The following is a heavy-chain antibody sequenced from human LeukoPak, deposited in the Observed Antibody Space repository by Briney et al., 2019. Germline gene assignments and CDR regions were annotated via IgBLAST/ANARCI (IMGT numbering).Heavy chain of an antibody. J-gene: IGHJ4*02. CDR2: ISWNSGSI. Sequence: GGSLRLSCAASGFTFDDYAMHWVRQAPGKGLEWVSGISWNSGSIGYVDSVKGRFTISRDNAKNSLYLQMNSLRAEDTAVYYCARVEYYYGSGSPTRQYYFDYWGQGTLVTVSS. CDR1: GFTFDDYA. D-gene: IGHD3-10*01. V-gene: IGHV3-9*01. CDR3: ARVEYYYGSGSPTRQYYFDY.